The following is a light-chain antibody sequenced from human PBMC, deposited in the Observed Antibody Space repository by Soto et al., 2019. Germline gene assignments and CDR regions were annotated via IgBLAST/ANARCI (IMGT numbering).Light chain of an antibody. CDR1: SGDVGGYNF. CDR2: DVS. V-gene: IGLV2-11*01. Sequence: QSVLTQPRSVSGSPGQSVTISCTGTSGDVGGYNFVSWYRQHPGKVPTLVVFDVSHRPSGVPDRFSGSKSGNTASLTISGLQAEDEADYYCCSYGGSYTWVFGGGTKLTVL. CDR3: CSYGGSYTWV. J-gene: IGLJ2*01.